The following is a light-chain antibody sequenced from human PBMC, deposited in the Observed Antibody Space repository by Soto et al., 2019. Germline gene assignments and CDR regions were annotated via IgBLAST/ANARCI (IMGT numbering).Light chain of an antibody. V-gene: IGLV2-14*01. Sequence: QSALTQPASVSGSPGQSITISCTGTSSDIGAYNYVSWYQHHPGKAPKFMMYEVSYRPSGVSNRFSGSKSGNTASLTISGLQAEDEADHYCSSYTSTSTVLFGGGTKLTVL. CDR2: EVS. J-gene: IGLJ2*01. CDR1: SSDIGAYNY. CDR3: SSYTSTSTVL.